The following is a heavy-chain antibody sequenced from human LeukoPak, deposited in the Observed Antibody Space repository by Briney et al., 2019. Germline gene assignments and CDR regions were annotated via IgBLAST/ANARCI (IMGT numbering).Heavy chain of an antibody. CDR3: ARDNYCSSTSCYRVTNWFDP. D-gene: IGHD2-2*01. CDR1: GGSISSGSYY. J-gene: IGHJ5*02. V-gene: IGHV4-61*02. Sequence: PSQTLSLTCTVSGGSISSGSYYWSWIRQPAGKGLEWIGRIYTSGSTNYNPSLKSRVTISVDTSKNQISLKLSSVTAADTAVYYCARDNYCSSTSCYRVTNWFDPWGQGTLVTVSS. CDR2: IYTSGST.